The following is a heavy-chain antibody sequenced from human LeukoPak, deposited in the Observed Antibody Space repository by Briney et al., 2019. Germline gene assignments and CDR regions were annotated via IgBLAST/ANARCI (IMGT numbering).Heavy chain of an antibody. CDR1: GGSISSYY. CDR3: AREVNYYDSSGHFDY. V-gene: IGHV4-59*01. D-gene: IGHD3-22*01. Sequence: SETLSLTCTVSGGSISSYYWSWIRQPPGKGLEWIGYIYYSGSTSYNPSLKSRVTISVDTSKNQFSLKLSSVTAADTAVYYCAREVNYYDSSGHFDYWGQGILVTVSS. CDR2: IYYSGST. J-gene: IGHJ4*02.